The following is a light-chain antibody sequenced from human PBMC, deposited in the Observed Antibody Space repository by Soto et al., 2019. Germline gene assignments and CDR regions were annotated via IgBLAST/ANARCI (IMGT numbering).Light chain of an antibody. CDR1: QGISNY. V-gene: IGKV1-27*01. Sequence: DIQMTQSPSSLSASVGDRVTITCRASQGISNYLAWYQQKPGKVPKLLIYAASTLQSGVSSRFSGSGSGTDFNLTISSLQPEDVATYYCQKYNSATITFGQGTRMEIK. J-gene: IGKJ5*01. CDR2: AAS. CDR3: QKYNSATIT.